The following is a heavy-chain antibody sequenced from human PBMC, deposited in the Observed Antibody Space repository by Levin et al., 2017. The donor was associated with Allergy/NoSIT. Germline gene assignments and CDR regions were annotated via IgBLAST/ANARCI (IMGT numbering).Heavy chain of an antibody. CDR2: IYPGDSDI. D-gene: IGHD3/OR15-3a*01. J-gene: IGHJ4*02. Sequence: KHGESLKISCKASEYSFTRYWIGWVRQMPGKGLEWMGNIYPGDSDITYRPSFQGQVTISADKSLSTAYLQWSSLKASDTAMYYCARWRTGYPQYYFDYWGQGTLVTVSS. V-gene: IGHV5-51*01. CDR3: ARWRTGYPQYYFDY. CDR1: EYSFTRYW.